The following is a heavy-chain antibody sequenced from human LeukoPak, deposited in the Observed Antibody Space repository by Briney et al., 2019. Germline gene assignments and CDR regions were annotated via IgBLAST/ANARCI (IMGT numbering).Heavy chain of an antibody. CDR3: ARGRTTSNE. V-gene: IGHV4-59*11. Sequence: SETLSLTCTVSGGPISSHHWSWIRQPPGKGLEWLGYIYYNGSTNYNPDLKSRVTISVDTSKNQFSLKLSSVTAADTAVYYCARGRTTSNEWGQGALVTVSS. J-gene: IGHJ4*02. CDR1: GGPISSHH. D-gene: IGHD4-11*01. CDR2: IYYNGST.